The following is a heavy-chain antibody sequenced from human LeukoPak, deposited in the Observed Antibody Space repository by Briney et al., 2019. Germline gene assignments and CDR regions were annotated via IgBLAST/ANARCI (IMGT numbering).Heavy chain of an antibody. D-gene: IGHD3-22*01. V-gene: IGHV3-33*01. CDR3: ARGWGSSVYASAFDI. J-gene: IGHJ3*02. CDR2: IWYEGNTK. Sequence: GTSLRLSCAVSGFTFSSYGMHWVRQAPGKGLEWVALIWYEGNTKKYADSVKGRITISRDNSKNTLYLEMNSLRAEDTAVYYCARGWGSSVYASAFDIWGQGTMVTISS. CDR1: GFTFSSYG.